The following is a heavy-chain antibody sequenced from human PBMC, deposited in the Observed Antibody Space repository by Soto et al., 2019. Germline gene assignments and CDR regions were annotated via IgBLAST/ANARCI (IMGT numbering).Heavy chain of an antibody. J-gene: IGHJ5*02. Sequence: SETLSLTCTVSRGSINSHYWSWIRQPPGKGLEYIAYISYSGSTYYNPSLKSRLTISVDTSKNQFSLKLSSLTAADTAVYYCARHPSDFWFDPWGQGTLVTVSS. CDR3: ARHPSDFWFDP. D-gene: IGHD2-21*02. CDR1: RGSINSHY. CDR2: ISYSGST. V-gene: IGHV4-59*08.